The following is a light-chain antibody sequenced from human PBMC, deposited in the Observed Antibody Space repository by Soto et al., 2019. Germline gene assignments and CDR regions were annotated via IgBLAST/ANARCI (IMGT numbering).Light chain of an antibody. CDR3: KQYHNWLPYT. Sequence: EIVMTQSPATLSVSPGERATLSCRASQSVSTNLAWYQQKPGQAPRLLMYGAATRATGIPARFSGSGSGTEFTLTISIRQSDDFAFYCGKQYHNWLPYTFGQGTKLEFK. V-gene: IGKV3-15*01. J-gene: IGKJ2*01. CDR2: GAA. CDR1: QSVSTN.